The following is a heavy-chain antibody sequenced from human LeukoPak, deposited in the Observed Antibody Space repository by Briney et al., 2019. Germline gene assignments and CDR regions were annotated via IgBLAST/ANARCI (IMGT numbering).Heavy chain of an antibody. J-gene: IGHJ4*02. CDR3: ARVYYDSTGYYYRTRYYFDF. V-gene: IGHV4-59*01. CDR2: VDHTGST. Sequence: SETLSLTCSVSDDSITMYYWTWIRQPPGKGLEWIGYVDHTGSTNFNPSLNGRVSISRDTTKNLFSLRLRSVTAADTAVYYRARVYYDSTGYYYRTRYYFDFWGQGTLVTVSS. CDR1: DDSITMYY. D-gene: IGHD3-22*01.